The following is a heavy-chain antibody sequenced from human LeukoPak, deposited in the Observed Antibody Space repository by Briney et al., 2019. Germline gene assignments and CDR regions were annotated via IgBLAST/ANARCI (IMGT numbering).Heavy chain of an antibody. Sequence: GGSLRLSCAASGFTFSSFGMQGVREAPGKGGEWGAVVAHDGSVKHYADPVKGRFTISRDNSKDTLYLQMNSLTAEDTAVYYCAKEGTKYSSSWFDCWGQGTLVTVSS. CDR3: AKEGTKYSSSWFDC. CDR2: VAHDGSVK. CDR1: GFTFSSFG. J-gene: IGHJ5*01. D-gene: IGHD6-13*01. V-gene: IGHV3-30*18.